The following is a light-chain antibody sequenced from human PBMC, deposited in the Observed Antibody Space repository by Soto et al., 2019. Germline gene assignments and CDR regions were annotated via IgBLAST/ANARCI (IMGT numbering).Light chain of an antibody. CDR1: SSDVGAYNY. J-gene: IGLJ2*01. V-gene: IGLV2-8*01. CDR3: SSYAGTNNFVV. Sequence: QSALTQPTSASGSPGQSVTISCTGTSSDVGAYNYVSWYQHHPGKAPKLMIYEVSKWPSGVPHRFSGSKSGNTASLTVSGLQAEDEADYYCSSYAGTNNFVVFGGGTKVTVL. CDR2: EVS.